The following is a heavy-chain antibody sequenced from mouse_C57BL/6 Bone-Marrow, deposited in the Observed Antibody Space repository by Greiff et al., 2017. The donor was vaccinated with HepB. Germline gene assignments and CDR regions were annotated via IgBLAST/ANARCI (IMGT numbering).Heavy chain of an antibody. Sequence: EVKLVESGEGLVKPGGSLKLSCAASGFTFSSYAMSWVRQTPEKRLEWVAYISSGGDYIYYADTVKGRFTISRDNARNTLYLQMSSLKSEDTAMYYCTRGDLDWNYHAMGHWGQGTAGTGS. V-gene: IGHV5-9-1*02. D-gene: IGHD3-3*01. CDR3: TRGDLDWNYHAMGH. CDR2: ISSGGDYI. J-gene: IGHJ4*01. CDR1: GFTFSSYA.